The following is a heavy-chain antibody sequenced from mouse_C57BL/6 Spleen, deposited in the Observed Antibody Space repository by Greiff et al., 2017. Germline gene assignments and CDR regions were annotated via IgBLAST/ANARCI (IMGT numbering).Heavy chain of an antibody. V-gene: IGHV5-16*01. CDR1: GFTFSDYY. CDR2: INYDGSST. Sequence: EVKLVESEGGLVQPGSSMKLSCTASGFTFSDYYMAWVRQVPEKGLEWVANINYDGSSTYYLDSLKSRFIISRDNAKNILYLQMSSLKSEDTATYYCARDGYHQVFDYWGQGTTLTVSS. J-gene: IGHJ2*01. CDR3: ARDGYHQVFDY. D-gene: IGHD2-2*01.